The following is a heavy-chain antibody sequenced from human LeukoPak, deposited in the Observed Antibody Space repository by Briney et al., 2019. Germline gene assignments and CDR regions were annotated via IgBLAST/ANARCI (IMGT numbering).Heavy chain of an antibody. V-gene: IGHV3-23*01. CDR2: ISGNSAGT. Sequence: GGSLRLSCAASGFTFSGYAMAWVRQAPGKGLEWVSAISGNSAGTYYADSVKGRFTISRDNSKNTLYLQMNSLRAEDTAVYYCARAPDTAAWFGELAFDYWGQGTLVTVSS. CDR1: GFTFSGYA. J-gene: IGHJ4*02. D-gene: IGHD3-10*01. CDR3: ARAPDTAAWFGELAFDY.